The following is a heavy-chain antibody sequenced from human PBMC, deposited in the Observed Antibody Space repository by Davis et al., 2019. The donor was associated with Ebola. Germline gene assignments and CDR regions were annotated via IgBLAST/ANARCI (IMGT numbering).Heavy chain of an antibody. V-gene: IGHV1-2*04. J-gene: IGHJ6*02. CDR2: INPNSGGT. Sequence: ASVKVSCKASGYTFTGYYMHWVRQAPGQGLEWMGWINPNSGGTNYAQKFQGWVTMTRDTSISTAYMELSRLRSDDTAVYYCARPMVTPYYYYGMDVWGQGTTVTVSS. D-gene: IGHD5-18*01. CDR1: GYTFTGYY. CDR3: ARPMVTPYYYYGMDV.